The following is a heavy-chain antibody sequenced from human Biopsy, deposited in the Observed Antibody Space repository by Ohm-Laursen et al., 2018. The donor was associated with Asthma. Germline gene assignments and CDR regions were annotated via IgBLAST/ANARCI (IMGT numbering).Heavy chain of an antibody. CDR2: VNTGNGDT. V-gene: IGHV1-3*04. CDR3: ARTYYDFLTGQVKDVFGV. Sequence: ASVKVSCKASGYNFISFAIHWVRQAPGQRLEWTGWVNTGNGDTKYSQKFQGRVTIIRDTSASTAYMELRSLRSEDTATYYCARTYYDFLTGQVKDVFGVWGQGTMVTVSS. D-gene: IGHD3-9*01. J-gene: IGHJ3*01. CDR1: GYNFISFA.